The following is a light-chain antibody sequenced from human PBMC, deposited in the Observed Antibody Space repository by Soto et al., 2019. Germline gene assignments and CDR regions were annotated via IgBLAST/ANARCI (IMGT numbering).Light chain of an antibody. CDR1: QSVSSY. J-gene: IGKJ4*01. Sequence: EIVLTQSPGTLSLSPGERATLSCRASQSVSSYLAWYQQKRGQAPRLLISGASSRATGIPDRFSGSGSGTDFHLTISRLEPEDFAVYYCQQYGSSPGTFGGGTKVEIK. CDR2: GAS. V-gene: IGKV3-20*01. CDR3: QQYGSSPGT.